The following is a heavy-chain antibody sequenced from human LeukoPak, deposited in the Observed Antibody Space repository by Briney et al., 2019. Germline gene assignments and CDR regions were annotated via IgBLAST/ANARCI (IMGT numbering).Heavy chain of an antibody. Sequence: WISAYTGHTKYLQKMRGRVTMTTDTSTNTAYMELRSLTSDDTAVYYCARGPGIDVAGVFDYWGQGSLVTVS. J-gene: IGHJ4*02. D-gene: IGHD6-19*01. CDR3: ARGPGIDVAGVFDY. CDR2: ISAYTGHT. V-gene: IGHV1-18*01.